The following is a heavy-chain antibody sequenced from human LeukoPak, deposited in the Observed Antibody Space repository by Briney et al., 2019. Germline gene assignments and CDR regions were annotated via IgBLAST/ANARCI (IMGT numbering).Heavy chain of an antibody. CDR3: ARANYYDTSGYSRGAFDI. J-gene: IGHJ3*02. V-gene: IGHV4-59*08. D-gene: IGHD3-22*01. CDR2: IYYRVTS. Sequence: SETLSLTCTVSGDSISTYYWSWIRQPPGKGLEWIGYIYYRVTSDYNPSLKSRVTMSVDMSTRQISLKLSSVTAADTAVYYCARANYYDTSGYSRGAFDIWGQGTMVTVSS. CDR1: GDSISTYY.